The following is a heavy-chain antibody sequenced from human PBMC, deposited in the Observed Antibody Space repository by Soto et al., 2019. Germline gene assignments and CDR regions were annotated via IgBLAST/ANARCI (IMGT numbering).Heavy chain of an antibody. CDR3: ARAAYYYDISGYYYIDY. CDR2: ISAYNGNT. V-gene: IGHV1-18*01. Sequence: ASVKVSCKASGYTFTSYGISWVRQAPGQGLEWMGWISAYNGNTNYAQKLQGRVTMTTDTSTSTACMELRSLRSDDTAVYYCARAAYYYDISGYYYIDYWGQGTLVTVSS. CDR1: GYTFTSYG. D-gene: IGHD3-22*01. J-gene: IGHJ4*02.